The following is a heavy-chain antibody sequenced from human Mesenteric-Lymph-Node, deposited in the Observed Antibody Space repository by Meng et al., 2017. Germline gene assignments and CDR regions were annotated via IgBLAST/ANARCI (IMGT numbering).Heavy chain of an antibody. CDR1: GFTFSSYW. CDR3: ARDTPRSYYDILTGYYTPLDY. V-gene: IGHV3-7*01. D-gene: IGHD3-9*01. Sequence: GESLKISCAASGFTFSSYWMSWVRQAPGKGLEWVANIKQDGSEKYYVDSVEGRFTISRDNAKNSLYLQMNSLRAEDTAVYYCARDTPRSYYDILTGYYTPLDYWGQGTLVTVSS. CDR2: IKQDGSEK. J-gene: IGHJ4*02.